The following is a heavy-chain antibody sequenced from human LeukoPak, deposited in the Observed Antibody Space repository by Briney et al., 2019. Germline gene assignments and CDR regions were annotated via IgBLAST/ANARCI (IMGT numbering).Heavy chain of an antibody. Sequence: PSETLSLTCAVSGYSISSGYYWGWIRQPPGKGLEWIGSIYHSGSTYYNPSLKSRVTISVDTSKKQFSLKLSSVTAADTAVYYCARAAAGTSPFDYWGQGNLVTVSS. V-gene: IGHV4-38-2*01. CDR3: ARAAAGTSPFDY. CDR1: GYSISSGYY. D-gene: IGHD6-13*01. CDR2: IYHSGST. J-gene: IGHJ4*02.